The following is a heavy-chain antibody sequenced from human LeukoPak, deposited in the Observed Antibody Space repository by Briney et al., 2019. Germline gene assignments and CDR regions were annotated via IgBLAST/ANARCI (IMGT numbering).Heavy chain of an antibody. CDR3: AKAGGFATPPKRKPVGATFDYWYFDL. Sequence: PGGSLRLSCAASGFTFSSYGMSWVRQAPGKGLEWVSAISGSGGSTYYADSVKGRFTISRDNSKNTLYLQMNSLRAEDTAVYYCAKAGGFATPPKRKPVGATFDYWYFDLWGRGTLVTVSS. V-gene: IGHV3-23*01. J-gene: IGHJ2*01. CDR2: ISGSGGST. D-gene: IGHD1-26*01. CDR1: GFTFSSYG.